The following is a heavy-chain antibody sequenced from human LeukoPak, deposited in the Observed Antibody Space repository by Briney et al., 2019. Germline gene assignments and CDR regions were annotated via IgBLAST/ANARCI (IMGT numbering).Heavy chain of an antibody. V-gene: IGHV3-23*01. Sequence: GGSLRLSCAASRFTFSSYAMSWVRQAPGKGLEWVSAISGSGGSTYYADSVKGRFTISRDNSKNTLYLQMNSLRAEDTAVYYCAKVGPTYSSSWYSGDYWGQGTLVTVSS. D-gene: IGHD6-13*01. J-gene: IGHJ4*02. CDR3: AKVGPTYSSSWYSGDY. CDR2: ISGSGGST. CDR1: RFTFSSYA.